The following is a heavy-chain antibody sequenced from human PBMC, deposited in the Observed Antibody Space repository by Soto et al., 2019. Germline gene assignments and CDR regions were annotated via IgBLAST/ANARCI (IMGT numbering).Heavy chain of an antibody. V-gene: IGHV3-73*01. Sequence: GGSLRLSCAASGFTFSGSAMHWVRQASGKGLEWVGRIRSKANSYATAYAASVKGRFTISRDDSKNTAYLQMNSLKTEDTAVYYCTRHLAAAGYYYYYGMDVWGQGTTVTVSS. D-gene: IGHD6-13*01. CDR2: IRSKANSYAT. CDR1: GFTFSGSA. J-gene: IGHJ6*02. CDR3: TRHLAAAGYYYYYGMDV.